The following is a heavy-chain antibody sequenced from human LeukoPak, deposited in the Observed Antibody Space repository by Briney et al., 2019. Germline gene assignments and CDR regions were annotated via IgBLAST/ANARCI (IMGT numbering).Heavy chain of an antibody. CDR2: INDDGNTP. V-gene: IGHV3-74*01. Sequence: GGSPRLSCSASGRTVSDYWMHWVRHAPGKGPVWVSGINDDGNTPSYADSVKGRFTISRDNAKQTVYLQMNSLRDEDTAVYYCVRGGGSSGWFYYFDYWGQGTLVTVSS. CDR3: VRGGGSSGWFYYFDY. J-gene: IGHJ4*02. CDR1: GRTVSDYW. D-gene: IGHD6-19*01.